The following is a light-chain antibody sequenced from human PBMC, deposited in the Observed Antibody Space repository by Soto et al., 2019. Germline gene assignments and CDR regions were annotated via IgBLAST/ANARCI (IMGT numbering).Light chain of an antibody. J-gene: IGKJ4*01. CDR3: QQSYITPPLT. CDR1: QSISTY. V-gene: IGKV1-39*01. Sequence: DIQMTQSPSSLSASVGDRVTITCRASQSISTYLNWYQQKPGKAPKLLIYAASSLQSGVPSRFSESGSGTDFTLTISSLQPEDFATYYCQQSYITPPLTFGGGTKVDIK. CDR2: AAS.